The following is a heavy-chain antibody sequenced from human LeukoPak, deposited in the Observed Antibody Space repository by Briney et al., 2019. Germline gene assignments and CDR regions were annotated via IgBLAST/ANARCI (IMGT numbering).Heavy chain of an antibody. J-gene: IGHJ4*02. CDR1: GFTFSSYG. CDR3: ATKYGI. V-gene: IGHV3-66*01. CDR2: IYSGGST. D-gene: IGHD2-2*01. Sequence: GGSLRLSCAASGFTFSSYGMHWVRQAPGKGLEWVSVIYSGGSTYYADSVKGRFTISRDNSKNTLYLQMNSLRAEDTAVYYCATKYGIWGQGTLVTVSS.